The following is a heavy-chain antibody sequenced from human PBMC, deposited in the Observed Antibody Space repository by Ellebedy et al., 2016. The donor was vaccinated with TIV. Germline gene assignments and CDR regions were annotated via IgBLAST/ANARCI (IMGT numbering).Heavy chain of an antibody. V-gene: IGHV1-24*01. Sequence: AASVKVSCKVSEYTLTELSMHWVRQAPGKGLEWMGGFDPEDDETIYAQKFQGRVTMTEDTSTDTAYMDLSSLRSEDTAVYYCATVFDGYRGLDYWGQGTLVTVSS. D-gene: IGHD5-24*01. CDR1: EYTLTELS. J-gene: IGHJ4*02. CDR2: FDPEDDET. CDR3: ATVFDGYRGLDY.